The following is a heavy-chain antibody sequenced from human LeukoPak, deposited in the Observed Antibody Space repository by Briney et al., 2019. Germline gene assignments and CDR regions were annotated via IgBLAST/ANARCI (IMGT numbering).Heavy chain of an antibody. CDR2: ISSNGGST. CDR1: GFTFSSYA. V-gene: IGHV3-64D*06. Sequence: QTGGSLRLSCSASGFTFSSYAMHWVRQAPGKGLEYVSAISSNGGSTYYADSVKGRFTISRDNSKNTLYLQMSSLRAEDTAVYYCVKDGGSGWYWGPYYFDYWGQGTLVTVPS. J-gene: IGHJ4*02. CDR3: VKDGGSGWYWGPYYFDY. D-gene: IGHD6-19*01.